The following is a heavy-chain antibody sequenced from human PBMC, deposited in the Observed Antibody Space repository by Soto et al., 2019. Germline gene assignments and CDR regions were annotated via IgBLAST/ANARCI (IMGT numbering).Heavy chain of an antibody. D-gene: IGHD1-26*01. J-gene: IGHJ3*01. CDR3: ARDRWGSYAFDA. CDR1: GGVFSNYA. Sequence: QVQLVQSGAEVKKPGSSVKFSCKAAGGVFSNYAINWVRQAPGQGLEWMGGIIPVVGTADYPQKFQGRVTITADESTPTAYTEVTGLKAEDTAVYFCARDRWGSYAFDAWGQGTLVTV. V-gene: IGHV1-69*01. CDR2: IIPVVGTA.